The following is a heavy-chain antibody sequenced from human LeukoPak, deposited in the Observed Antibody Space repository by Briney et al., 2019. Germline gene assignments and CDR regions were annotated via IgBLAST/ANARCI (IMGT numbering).Heavy chain of an antibody. CDR2: FYYSGNT. CDR1: GGSISSSTYY. V-gene: IGHV4-39*01. J-gene: IGHJ4*02. CDR3: ARHPGYSYAIDY. Sequence: SETLSLTCTVSGGSISSSTYYWGWIRPPPGMGLEWIGTFYYSGNTYYNSSLKSRLTISVDTSKSQFSLKLSSVTVADTAVYYCARHPGYSYAIDYWGQGTLVTVSS. D-gene: IGHD5-18*01.